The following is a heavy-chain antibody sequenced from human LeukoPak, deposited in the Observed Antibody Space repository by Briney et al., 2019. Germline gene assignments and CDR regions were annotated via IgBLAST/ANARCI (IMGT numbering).Heavy chain of an antibody. CDR3: ARESITLIGAVLTTEGSGFDY. Sequence: PGGSLRLSCVDPGFTFSNHWMTWVRQAPGKGLEWVANINQDGSQKYDVDSVKGRFTISRDNAKKSLYLQMSSLRAEDTAVYYCARESITLIGAVLTTEGSGFDYWGQGTLVTVSS. V-gene: IGHV3-7*01. CDR2: INQDGSQK. CDR1: GFTFSNHW. D-gene: IGHD3-22*01. J-gene: IGHJ4*02.